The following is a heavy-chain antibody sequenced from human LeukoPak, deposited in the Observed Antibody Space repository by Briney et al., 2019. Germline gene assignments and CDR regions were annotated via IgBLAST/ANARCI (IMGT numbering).Heavy chain of an antibody. J-gene: IGHJ4*02. V-gene: IGHV4-59*01. CDR1: GYSISSYY. CDR2: IFYTGGT. D-gene: IGHD2-15*01. Sequence: SETLSLTCTVSGYSISSYYWNWIRQPPGKGLEWIGYIFYTGGTNYNPSLKSRVTMSEDTSKNQYSLRLSSVTAADTAVYYCARASWAYSPFDSWGQGTLVTVSS. CDR3: ARASWAYSPFDS.